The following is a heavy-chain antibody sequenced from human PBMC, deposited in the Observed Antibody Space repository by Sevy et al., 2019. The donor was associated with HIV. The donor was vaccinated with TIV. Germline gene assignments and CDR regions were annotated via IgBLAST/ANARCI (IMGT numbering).Heavy chain of an antibody. V-gene: IGHV3-43D*03. D-gene: IGHD6-13*01. CDR3: AKPYRIVVAGDYYYSGMDV. CDR1: GFTFDDYA. Sequence: LSLTCAVSGFTFDDYAMHWVRQAPGKGLEWVSLISWDGGSTYYADSVKGRFTISRDNSKNSLYLQMNSLRAEDTALYYCAKPYRIVVAGDYYYSGMDVWGQGTTVTVSS. J-gene: IGHJ6*02. CDR2: ISWDGGST.